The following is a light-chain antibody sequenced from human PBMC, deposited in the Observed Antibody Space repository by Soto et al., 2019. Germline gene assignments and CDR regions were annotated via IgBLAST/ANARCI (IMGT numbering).Light chain of an antibody. CDR2: GAS. V-gene: IGKV3-20*01. J-gene: IGKJ1*01. CDR3: QQYGSSPPRT. Sequence: IVFTQSPDILSLSPGERATLSCRARQSVSNDFLAWYQQKPGQAPRLLIYGASTRATDVPDRFSGSGSGADFTLSISRLEPEDFAVYYCQQYGSSPPRTFGQGTKVDIK. CDR1: QSVSNDF.